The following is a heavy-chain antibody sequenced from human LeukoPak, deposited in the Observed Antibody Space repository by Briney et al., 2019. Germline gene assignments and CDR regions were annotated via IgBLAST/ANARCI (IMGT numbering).Heavy chain of an antibody. V-gene: IGHV3-23*01. J-gene: IGHJ5*02. D-gene: IGHD3-22*01. CDR1: GFTSSSYS. Sequence: GGSLRLSCAASGFTSSSYSMNWVRQAPGKGLEWVSAISGSGGSTYYADSVKGRFTISRDNSKNTLYLQMNSLRAEDTAVYYCAKFEGGYYYPWGQGTLVTVSS. CDR2: ISGSGGST. CDR3: AKFEGGYYYP.